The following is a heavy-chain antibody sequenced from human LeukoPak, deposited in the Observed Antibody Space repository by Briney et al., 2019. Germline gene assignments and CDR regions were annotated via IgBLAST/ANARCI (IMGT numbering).Heavy chain of an antibody. CDR3: AQQLGYCSGGTCYFTY. CDR1: GFTFSSYG. CDR2: IWYDGSNK. D-gene: IGHD2-15*01. V-gene: IGHV3-33*06. Sequence: GRSLRLSCAASGFTFSSYGMHWVRQAPGKGLEWVALIWYDGSNKYYADSVKGRFTISRDNSKNTLYLQMNSLRVDDTAVYYCAQQLGYCSGGTCYFTYWGQGTLVTVSS. J-gene: IGHJ1*01.